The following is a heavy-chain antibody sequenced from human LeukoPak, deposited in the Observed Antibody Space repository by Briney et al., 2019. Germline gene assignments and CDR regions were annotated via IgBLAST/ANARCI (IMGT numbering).Heavy chain of an antibody. J-gene: IGHJ4*02. Sequence: SQTLSLTCVISGDSLSSSGDAWNWIRQSPSGRLEWLGRTYQRSKWSSDYALSVRSRITVDPDTSKNQFSLQLYSVTPEDTAVYYCARGRASAFDYWDQGTWSLSPQ. V-gene: IGHV6-1*01. CDR3: ARGRASAFDY. CDR2: TYQRSKWSS. D-gene: IGHD6-13*01. CDR1: GDSLSSSGDA.